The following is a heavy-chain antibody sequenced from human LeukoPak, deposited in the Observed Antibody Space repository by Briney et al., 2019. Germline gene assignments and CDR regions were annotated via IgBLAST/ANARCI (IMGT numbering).Heavy chain of an antibody. V-gene: IGHV3-74*01. D-gene: IGHD5-12*01. CDR1: GFTFSSYW. CDR3: ARGGFSFSAAFDI. Sequence: AGGSLRLSCAASGFTFSSYWMHWVRQAPGKGLVWVSRINSDGSSTSYADSVKGRFTISRDNAKNTLYLQMNSLRVEDTAVYYCARGGFSFSAAFDIWGQGTMVTVSS. CDR2: INSDGSST. J-gene: IGHJ3*02.